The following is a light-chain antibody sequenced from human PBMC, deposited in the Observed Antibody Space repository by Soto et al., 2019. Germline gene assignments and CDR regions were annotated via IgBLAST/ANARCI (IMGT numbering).Light chain of an antibody. J-gene: IGLJ2*01. CDR2: LESSGSY. Sequence: QPVLTQSSSASASLGSSVKLTCTLSSGHSSYIIAWHQQQPGKAPRYLVKLESSGSYNRGSGVPDRFSGSSSGADRYLTISNLQFEDEADYYCETWDSNTRIFGGGTQLTVL. V-gene: IGLV4-60*02. CDR1: SGHSSYI. CDR3: ETWDSNTRI.